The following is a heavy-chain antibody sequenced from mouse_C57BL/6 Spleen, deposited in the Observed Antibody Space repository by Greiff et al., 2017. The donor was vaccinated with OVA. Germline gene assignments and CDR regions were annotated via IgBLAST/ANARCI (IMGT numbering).Heavy chain of an antibody. CDR1: GFTFSDYY. J-gene: IGHJ4*01. D-gene: IGHD2-4*01. V-gene: IGHV5-12*01. Sequence: EVQGVESGGGLVQPGGSLKLSCAASGFTFSDYYMYWVRQTPEKRLEWVAYISNGGGSTYYPDTVKGRFTISRDNAKNTLYLQMSRLKSEDTAMYYCARQRGLRRGSYAMDYWGQGTSVTVSS. CDR3: ARQRGLRRGSYAMDY. CDR2: ISNGGGST.